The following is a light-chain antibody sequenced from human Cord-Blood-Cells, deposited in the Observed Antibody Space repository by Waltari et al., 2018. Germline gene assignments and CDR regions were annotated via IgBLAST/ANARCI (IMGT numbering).Light chain of an antibody. V-gene: IGKV4-1*01. J-gene: IGKJ4*01. Sequence: DIVMTQSPDSLAVSLGERATINCKSSQSVLYSSNNKNYLAWYQQKPGQPPKLLIYWAYTRESGVPDRFSGSGCGTDFTITISSLQAEDVAVYYCQQYYSTPLTFGGGTKVEIK. CDR3: QQYYSTPLT. CDR2: WAY. CDR1: QSVLYSSNNKNY.